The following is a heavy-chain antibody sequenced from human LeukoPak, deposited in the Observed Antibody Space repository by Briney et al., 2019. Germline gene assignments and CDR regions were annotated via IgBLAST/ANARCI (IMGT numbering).Heavy chain of an antibody. CDR1: GYTFTSYW. CDR2: IYPGDSDT. V-gene: IGHV5-51*01. J-gene: IGHJ4*02. Sequence: GESLQISCKGSGYTFTSYWIGWVRQMPGKGLEWMGIIYPGDSDTRYSPSFQGQVTISADKSISTAYLQWSSLKASDTAMYYCARQGVLMVYAIDYWGQGTLVTVSS. CDR3: ARQGVLMVYAIDY. D-gene: IGHD2-8*01.